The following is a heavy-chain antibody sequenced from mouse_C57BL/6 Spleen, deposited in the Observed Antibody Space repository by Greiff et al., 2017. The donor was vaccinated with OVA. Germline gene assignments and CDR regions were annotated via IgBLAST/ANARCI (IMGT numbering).Heavy chain of an antibody. Sequence: QVQLQQSGPELVKPGASVKISCKASGYAFSSSWMNWVKQRPGKGLEWIGRIYPGDGDTNYNGKFKGKATLTADKSSSTAYMQLSSLTSEDSAVYFCARWGDGPSYYFDYWGQGTTLTVSS. CDR2: IYPGDGDT. CDR1: GYAFSSSW. CDR3: ARWGDGPSYYFDY. D-gene: IGHD2-3*01. J-gene: IGHJ2*01. V-gene: IGHV1-82*01.